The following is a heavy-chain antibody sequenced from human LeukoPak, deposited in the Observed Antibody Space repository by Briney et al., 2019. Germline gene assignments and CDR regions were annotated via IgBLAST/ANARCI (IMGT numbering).Heavy chain of an antibody. CDR3: ARDKSSSLAAGDY. Sequence: GGSLRLSCAASGFTFSSYGMHWVRQAPGKGLEWVANIKQDGSEKYYVDSVKGRFTISRDNAKNSLYLQMNSLRAEDTAVYYCARDKSSSLAAGDYWGQGTLVTVSS. D-gene: IGHD6-13*01. J-gene: IGHJ4*02. CDR1: GFTFSSYG. V-gene: IGHV3-7*01. CDR2: IKQDGSEK.